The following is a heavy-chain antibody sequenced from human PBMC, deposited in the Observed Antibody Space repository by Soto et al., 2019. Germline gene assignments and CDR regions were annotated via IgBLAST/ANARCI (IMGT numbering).Heavy chain of an antibody. Sequence: EVQLVQSGAEVKRPGESLKISCNGSGYNFDTYWIGWVRQMPGKGLEWIGIIYGGDSDTRYNPSFQGQVTMSADKSLSTAYLQWSSLKASDTAIYFCARWAYVDATFDPWGQGTLVTVSS. V-gene: IGHV5-51*01. CDR1: GYNFDTYW. CDR3: ARWAYVDATFDP. CDR2: IYGGDSDT. J-gene: IGHJ5*02. D-gene: IGHD3-16*01.